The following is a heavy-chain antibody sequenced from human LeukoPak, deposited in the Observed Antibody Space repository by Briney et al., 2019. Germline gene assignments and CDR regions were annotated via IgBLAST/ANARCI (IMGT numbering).Heavy chain of an antibody. CDR1: GYTFTEYA. Sequence: GASLKVSCKASGYTFTEYAMHWVRLAPGPGLEWMGWINADSGNTESSQRFQGRLSITWDTSATTAYMELSSLTSEDTAVYYCARGGPNRSGWTLDYWGPGTLVTVSS. J-gene: IGHJ4*02. V-gene: IGHV1-3*01. CDR2: INADSGNT. CDR3: ARGGPNRSGWTLDY. D-gene: IGHD6-19*01.